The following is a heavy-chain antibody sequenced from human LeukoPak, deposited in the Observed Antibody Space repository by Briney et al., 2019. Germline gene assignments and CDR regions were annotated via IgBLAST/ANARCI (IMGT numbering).Heavy chain of an antibody. CDR2: INPSGCST. CDR3: ARGTHFYGDYKY. V-gene: IGHV1-46*01. Sequence: ASVKVSFKASVYTFTSYYMHWVRQAPGQGLEWMGIINPSGCSTSYAQKFQGRVTMTRDPSTSKVYMELSSLGSEDTAVYYCARGTHFYGDYKYWGQGTLVTVSS. CDR1: VYTFTSYY. D-gene: IGHD4-17*01. J-gene: IGHJ4*02.